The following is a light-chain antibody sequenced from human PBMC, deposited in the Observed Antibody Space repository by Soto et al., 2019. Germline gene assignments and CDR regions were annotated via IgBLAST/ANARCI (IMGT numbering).Light chain of an antibody. V-gene: IGLV2-14*01. J-gene: IGLJ2*01. Sequence: QSALTQPASVSGSPGQSITISCTGTSSDVGGYNYVSWYQQHPGKAPKLMIYDVSNRPSGVSNRFSGSKSGNRASLTISGLQAEDEADYYCSSYTSSSTLVVFGGGTQLTVL. CDR2: DVS. CDR3: SSYTSSSTLVV. CDR1: SSDVGGYNY.